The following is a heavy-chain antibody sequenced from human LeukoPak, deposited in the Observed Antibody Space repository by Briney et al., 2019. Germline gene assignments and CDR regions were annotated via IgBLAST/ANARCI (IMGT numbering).Heavy chain of an antibody. V-gene: IGHV4-59*01. CDR2: VSSSGST. CDR3: AREALLTP. CDR1: SDSITSYH. D-gene: IGHD3-9*01. J-gene: IGHJ5*02. Sequence: SETLSLTCTVSSDSITSYHWNWVRQAPQKGLEWIAFVSSSGSTNYNPSLKSRVTISLDTSNNQFFLKLTSVTAADTAVYYCAREALLTPWGQGTLVTVSS.